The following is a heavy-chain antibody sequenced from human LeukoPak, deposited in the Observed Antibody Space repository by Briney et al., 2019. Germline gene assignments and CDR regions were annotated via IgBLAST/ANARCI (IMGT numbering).Heavy chain of an antibody. CDR2: ISHRGST. CDR3: ARNVLPWFGDFDP. Sequence: SQTLSLTCTVSGGSISSGGYYWSWIRQHSGKGLEWIGYISHRGSTYYNPSLKSRVAISVDTSKNQFSLQLSSVTAADTAVYYCARNVLPWFGDFDPWGQGTLVTVSS. V-gene: IGHV4-31*03. CDR1: GGSISSGGYY. J-gene: IGHJ5*02. D-gene: IGHD3-10*01.